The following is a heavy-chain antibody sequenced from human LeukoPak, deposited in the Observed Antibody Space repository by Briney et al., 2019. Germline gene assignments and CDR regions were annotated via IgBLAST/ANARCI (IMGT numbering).Heavy chain of an antibody. CDR3: ARDAPVLRFGYYYYGMDV. V-gene: IGHV3-23*01. J-gene: IGHJ6*02. Sequence: PGESLRLSCAASAFTFSSYAMTWVRQAPGKGLEWVSTISGSGGYTYYADSVKGRFTISRDNSKNTLYLQMNSLRAEDTAVYYCARDAPVLRFGYYYYGMDVWGQGTTVTVSS. CDR2: ISGSGGYT. CDR1: AFTFSSYA. D-gene: IGHD3-3*01.